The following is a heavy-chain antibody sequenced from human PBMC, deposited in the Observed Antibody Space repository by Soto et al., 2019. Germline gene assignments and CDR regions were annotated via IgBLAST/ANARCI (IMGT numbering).Heavy chain of an antibody. CDR2: IFYNGST. CDR3: ARSFYP. CDR1: GGSISHYH. Sequence: QLQLQESGPGLVKPSETLSLTCTVSGGSISHYHWNWIRQAPGKGMAWIGYIFYNGSTHYNPSLTSRFTISVDMSKNRLSLTLTSVTAADTAVYYCARSFYPWGQGTLVTVSS. V-gene: IGHV4-59*01. J-gene: IGHJ5*02.